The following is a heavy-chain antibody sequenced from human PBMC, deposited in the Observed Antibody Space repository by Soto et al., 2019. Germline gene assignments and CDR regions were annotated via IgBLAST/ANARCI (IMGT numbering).Heavy chain of an antibody. V-gene: IGHV3-48*03. CDR2: IHPSGQPI. CDR1: GFTFSSSE. J-gene: IGHJ3*01. CDR3: ARRASR. D-gene: IGHD1-26*01. Sequence: EVQLVESGGGLVQPGGSLRLSCAVSGFTFSSSEMYWVRQAPGKGLEWISYIHPSGQPIFYADSVKGRFTICRDNANNSLFLQMNSLRAEDTAVYYCARRASRWGQGTMVTVSS.